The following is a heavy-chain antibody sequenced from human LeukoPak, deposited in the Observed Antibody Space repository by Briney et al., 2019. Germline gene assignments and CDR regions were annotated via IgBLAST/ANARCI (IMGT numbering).Heavy chain of an antibody. D-gene: IGHD2-21*02. CDR2: IIPILGIA. CDR1: GGTFSSYA. J-gene: IGHJ4*02. CDR3: ARELAYCGGDCSNYIDY. Sequence: GASVKVSCKASGGTFSSYAISWVRQAPGQGLEWMGRIIPILGIANYAQKFQGRVTITADKSTSTAYMELSSLRSEDTAVYYCARELAYCGGDCSNYIDYWGQGTLVTVSS. V-gene: IGHV1-69*04.